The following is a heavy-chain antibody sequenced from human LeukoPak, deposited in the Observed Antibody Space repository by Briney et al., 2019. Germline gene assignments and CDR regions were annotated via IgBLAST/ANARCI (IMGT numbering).Heavy chain of an antibody. CDR3: ARKGGRGYYTLRY. CDR2: ISSSSSYI. CDR1: GFTFSSYS. D-gene: IGHD3-3*01. V-gene: IGHV3-21*01. Sequence: GGSLRLSCAASGFTFSSYSMNWVRQAPRKGLEWVSSISSSSSYIYYADSVKGRFTISRDNAKNSLYLQMNSLRAEDTAVYYCARKGGRGYYTLRYWGQGTLVTVSS. J-gene: IGHJ4*02.